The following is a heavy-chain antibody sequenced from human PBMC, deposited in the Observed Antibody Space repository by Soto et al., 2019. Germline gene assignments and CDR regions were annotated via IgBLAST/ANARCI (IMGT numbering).Heavy chain of an antibody. CDR1: GFSFTNYA. CDR3: AKGLARTTSVVGN. J-gene: IGHJ4*02. Sequence: EVQLLESGGGLVQPGGSLRLSCAASGFSFTNYAMSWVRQTPRKGLEWVSAMSGGVGSTYYADSVKGRFTVSRDNSKNTLYLQMNSLGGEDTAVYYCAKGLARTTSVVGNWGQGTLVTVSS. V-gene: IGHV3-23*01. D-gene: IGHD1-7*01. CDR2: MSGGVGST.